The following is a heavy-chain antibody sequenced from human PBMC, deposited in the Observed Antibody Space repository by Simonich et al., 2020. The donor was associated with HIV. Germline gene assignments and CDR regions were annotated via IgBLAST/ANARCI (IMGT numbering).Heavy chain of an antibody. Sequence: GASVKISCKASGYTFTNYAMHWVRQAPGQRLEWMGWINAGNGNTKYSQKFQGRVTFTRDTSASTAYMELSSLTSEDTAVYYCARSESRGFDVWGQGTMVTVSS. J-gene: IGHJ3*01. CDR1: GYTFTNYA. CDR2: INAGNGNT. V-gene: IGHV1-3*01. CDR3: ARSESRGFDV.